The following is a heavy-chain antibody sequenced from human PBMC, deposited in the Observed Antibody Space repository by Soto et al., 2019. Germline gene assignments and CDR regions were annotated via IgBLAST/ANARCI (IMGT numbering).Heavy chain of an antibody. Sequence: PSETLSLTCTVSGDSVSRDSSYWSWIRQPPGKGLEWIGYIYYTGSTNYNPSLRSRVTISLDTSKNRFSLKLSSVTVADTAVYYCGRGSRSGGWYFSYWGKGPLVTVSS. J-gene: IGHJ4*02. CDR1: GDSVSRDSSY. CDR2: IYYTGST. CDR3: GRGSRSGGWYFSY. V-gene: IGHV4-61*01. D-gene: IGHD6-19*01.